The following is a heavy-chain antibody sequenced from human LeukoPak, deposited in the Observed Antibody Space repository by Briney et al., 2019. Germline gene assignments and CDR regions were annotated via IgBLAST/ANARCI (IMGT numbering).Heavy chain of an antibody. CDR2: INNDGSST. V-gene: IGHV3-74*01. D-gene: IGHD3-10*01. CDR1: GFTFSSYW. CDR3: ASTSASG. J-gene: IGHJ4*02. Sequence: GGSLRLSCAVSGFTFSSYWMHWVRQAPGKGLEWVSRINNDGSSTVYADSVKGRFTISRDNAKNTLYLQMNSLRAEDTAVYYCASTSASGWGQGTLVTVSS.